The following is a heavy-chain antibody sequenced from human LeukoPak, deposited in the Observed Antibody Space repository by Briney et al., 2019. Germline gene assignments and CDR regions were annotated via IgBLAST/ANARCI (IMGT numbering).Heavy chain of an antibody. CDR2: IKWNGGST. CDR1: GFTFDDYG. D-gene: IGHD6-13*01. CDR3: ARPYSISWELDS. Sequence: GGSLRLSCAASGFTFDDYGMSWVRQAPGKGLEWVSSIKWNGGSTGYADSVKGRFTISRDNAKNSLYLQMNSLRAEDTAVYYCARPYSISWELDSWGQGTLVTVSS. J-gene: IGHJ5*01. V-gene: IGHV3-20*04.